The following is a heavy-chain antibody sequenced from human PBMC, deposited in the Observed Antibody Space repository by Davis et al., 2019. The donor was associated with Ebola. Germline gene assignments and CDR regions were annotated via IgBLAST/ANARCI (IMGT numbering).Heavy chain of an antibody. V-gene: IGHV4-59*01. CDR1: GGSISSYY. CDR3: ARDNITIFGVVNGAFDI. D-gene: IGHD3-3*01. CDR2: IYYSGST. Sequence: PSETLSLTCTVSGGSISSYYWSWIRQPPGKGLEWIGYIYYSGSTNYNPSLKSRVTISVDTSKNQFSLKLSSVTAADTAVYYCARDNITIFGVVNGAFDIWGQGTMVTVSS. J-gene: IGHJ3*02.